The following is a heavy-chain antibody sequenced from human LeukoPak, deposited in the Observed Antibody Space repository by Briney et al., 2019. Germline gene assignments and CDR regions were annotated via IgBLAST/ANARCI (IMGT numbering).Heavy chain of an antibody. V-gene: IGHV5-51*01. CDR3: ARSGSGWYY. Sequence: GESLKISCKGSGYRFTDYWIGWVRQMPGKGLEWMGIIYPGDSDTRYSPSFQGQVTISVDKSISAAYLQWSGLKASDSAMYYCARSGSGWYYWGQGTLVTVSS. J-gene: IGHJ4*02. CDR1: GYRFTDYW. CDR2: IYPGDSDT. D-gene: IGHD6-19*01.